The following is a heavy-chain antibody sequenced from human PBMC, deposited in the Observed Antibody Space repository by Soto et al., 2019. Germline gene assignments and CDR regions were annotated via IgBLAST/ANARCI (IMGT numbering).Heavy chain of an antibody. Sequence: ASVKVSCKASGYTFTSYYMHWVRQAPGQGLEWMGIINPSGGSTSYAQKFQGRVTMTRDTSISTASMELTRLTSDDTAIYYCARGDSTDCSNGVCSFFYNHDMDVWGQGTPVTVSS. D-gene: IGHD2-8*01. CDR2: INPSGGST. V-gene: IGHV1-46*01. CDR3: ARGDSTDCSNGVCSFFYNHDMDV. CDR1: GYTFTSYY. J-gene: IGHJ6*02.